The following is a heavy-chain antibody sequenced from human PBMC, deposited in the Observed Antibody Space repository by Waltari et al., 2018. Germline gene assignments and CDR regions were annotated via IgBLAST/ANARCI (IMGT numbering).Heavy chain of an antibody. D-gene: IGHD3-10*01. Sequence: QVQLQESGPGLVKPSETLSLTCTVSGGSISSYYWSWIRQPPGKGLEWIGYIYYSGSTNSNPALKSRVTISVDTSNNQFSRKLSSVTAADTAVYYCARGAGFGELFLGPSYWYFDLWGRGTLVTVSS. V-gene: IGHV4-59*01. CDR2: IYYSGST. CDR3: ARGAGFGELFLGPSYWYFDL. J-gene: IGHJ2*01. CDR1: GGSISSYY.